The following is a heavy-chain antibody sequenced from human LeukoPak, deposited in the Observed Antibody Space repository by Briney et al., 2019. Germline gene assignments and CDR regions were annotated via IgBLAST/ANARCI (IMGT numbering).Heavy chain of an antibody. CDR1: GFTFSSYS. J-gene: IGHJ4*02. D-gene: IGHD3-10*01. CDR2: ISSSSSTI. V-gene: IGHV3-48*01. Sequence: PGGSLRLSCAASGFTFSSYSMNWVRQAPGKGLEWVSYISSSSSTIYYADSVKGRFTISRDNAKNSLYLQMNSLRAEDTAVYYCARGGTFGEPFSRSWGQGTLVTVSS. CDR3: ARGGTFGEPFSRS.